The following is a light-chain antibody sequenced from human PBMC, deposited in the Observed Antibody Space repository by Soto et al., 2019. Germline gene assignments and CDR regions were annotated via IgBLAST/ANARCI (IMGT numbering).Light chain of an antibody. V-gene: IGLV2-18*02. J-gene: IGLJ1*01. CDR1: SSDVGGYIR. CDR2: DVS. Sequence: QSALTQPPSVSGSPGQSVTISCTGTSSDVGGYIRVSWYQQPPGKAPKLLIYDVSNRPSGGSTRFSGSKSGNTASLTISGLQAEDEADYYCTSYATGSAYVFGPGTKLTVL. CDR3: TSYATGSAYV.